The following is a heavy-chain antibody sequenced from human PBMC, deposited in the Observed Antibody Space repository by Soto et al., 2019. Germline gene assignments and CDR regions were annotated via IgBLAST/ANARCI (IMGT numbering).Heavy chain of an antibody. CDR3: AKETSEFGRGDGFDC. Sequence: PGGSLRLSCAASGFTFSIYSMIWVRQAPGKGLEWVSYISSSSNTIYHADSVKGRFTISRDNAKNSLYLQMNSLRAEDTAMYFCAKETSEFGRGDGFDCWGQGTLVTVSS. V-gene: IGHV3-48*01. CDR2: ISSSSNTI. D-gene: IGHD3-16*01. CDR1: GFTFSIYS. J-gene: IGHJ4*02.